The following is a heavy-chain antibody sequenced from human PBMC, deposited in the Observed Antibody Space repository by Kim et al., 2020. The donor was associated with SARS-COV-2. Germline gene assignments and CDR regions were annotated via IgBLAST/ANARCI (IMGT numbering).Heavy chain of an antibody. D-gene: IGHD3-10*01. V-gene: IGHV1-2*06. CDR3: VPAPFGFGESTYYCDY. CDR1: GYSFIGYD. Sequence: ASVKVSCKASGYSFIGYDMHWVRQAPGQGFEWMGRINPNSGDTNYAQNFQGRVTVNRDTSINTAYMELSRLTSDDTAVYYCVPAPFGFGESTYYCDYWGQGTLVTVSS. CDR2: INPNSGDT. J-gene: IGHJ4*02.